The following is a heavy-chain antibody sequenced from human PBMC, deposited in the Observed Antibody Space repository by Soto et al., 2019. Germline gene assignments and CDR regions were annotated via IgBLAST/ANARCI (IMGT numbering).Heavy chain of an antibody. CDR3: ARDRYSSSWYLYYYYYGMDV. CDR2: IIPIFGTA. D-gene: IGHD6-13*01. V-gene: IGHV1-69*13. J-gene: IGHJ6*02. CDR1: GYTFTSYG. Sequence: ASVKVSCKASGYTFTSYGISWVRQAPGQGLEWMGGIIPIFGTANYAQKFQGRVTITADESTSTAYMELSSLRSEDTAVYYCARDRYSSSWYLYYYYYGMDVWGQGTTVTVSS.